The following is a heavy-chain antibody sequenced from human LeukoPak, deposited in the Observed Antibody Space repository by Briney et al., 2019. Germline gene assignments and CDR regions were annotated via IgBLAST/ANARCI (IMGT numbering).Heavy chain of an antibody. CDR3: ARGDDNGDYEAID. V-gene: IGHV1-2*02. CDR1: GYTFTNYG. D-gene: IGHD4-17*01. J-gene: IGHJ4*02. Sequence: GASVKVSCKASGYTFTNYGITWVRQAPGQGLEWMGWINPNSGGTDYAQKFQGRVTMTRDTSISTAYMELSRLRSDDTAVYYCARGDDNGDYEAIDWGQGTLVTVSS. CDR2: INPNSGGT.